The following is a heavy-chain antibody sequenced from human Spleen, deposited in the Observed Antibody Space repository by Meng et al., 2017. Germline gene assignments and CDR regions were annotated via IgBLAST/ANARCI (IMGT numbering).Heavy chain of an antibody. Sequence: ETLSLTCTVSGYSISSGYYWGWVRQAPGKGLEWVSAISGSGGSTYYADSVKGRFTISRDNSKNTLYLQMNSLRAEDTAVYYCAKDSYYYDSSGYSDAFDIWGQGTMVTVSS. CDR2: ISGSGGST. J-gene: IGHJ3*02. CDR1: GYSISSGYY. V-gene: IGHV3-23*01. CDR3: AKDSYYYDSSGYSDAFDI. D-gene: IGHD3-22*01.